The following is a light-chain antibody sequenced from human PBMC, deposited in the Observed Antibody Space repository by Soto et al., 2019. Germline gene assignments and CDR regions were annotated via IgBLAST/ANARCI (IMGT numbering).Light chain of an antibody. CDR2: GTS. J-gene: IGKJ1*01. V-gene: IGKV3-20*01. Sequence: EIVLTQSPGTLSLSPGERATLSCRASQSVGRDYLAWYQQKPGQAPRLLIHGTSYRATAIPDRFRGSGSGTDFILTISRLEPEDFAVYYCQQYGSSPTFGQGTKVEVK. CDR1: QSVGRDY. CDR3: QQYGSSPT.